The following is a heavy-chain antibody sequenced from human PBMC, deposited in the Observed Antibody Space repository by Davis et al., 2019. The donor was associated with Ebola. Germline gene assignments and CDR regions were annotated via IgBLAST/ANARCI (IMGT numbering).Heavy chain of an antibody. CDR1: GFTFSSYS. D-gene: IGHD6-6*01. J-gene: IGHJ6*02. Sequence: GASLKISCAASGFTFSSYSMNWVRQAPGKGLEWVSYISSSSSYIYYADSVKGRFTISRDNAKNSLYLQMNSLRAEDTAVYYCARSSIAARPGYYYGMDVWGQGTTVTVSS. CDR3: ARSSIAARPGYYYGMDV. V-gene: IGHV3-21*05. CDR2: ISSSSSYI.